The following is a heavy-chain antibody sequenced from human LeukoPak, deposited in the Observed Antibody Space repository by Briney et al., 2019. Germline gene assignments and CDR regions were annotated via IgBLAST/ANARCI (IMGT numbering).Heavy chain of an antibody. CDR2: INHSGST. Sequence: SETLSLTCAVYGASFSGYYWSWIRQPPGKGLEWVGEINHSGSTNYNPSLKSRVTISAATSETQFSLKQSSVTGANTAVYYCARMGPEMATIRDYWGQGTLVIVSS. CDR1: GASFSGYY. CDR3: ARMGPEMATIRDY. J-gene: IGHJ4*02. V-gene: IGHV4-34*01. D-gene: IGHD5-24*01.